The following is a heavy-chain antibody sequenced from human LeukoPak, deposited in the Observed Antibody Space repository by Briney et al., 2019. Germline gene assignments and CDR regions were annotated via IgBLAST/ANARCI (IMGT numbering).Heavy chain of an antibody. V-gene: IGHV3-11*06. Sequence: GGSLRLSCAASGFTFSDYYMSWIRQAPGKGLGWVSYISSSSSYTNYADSVKGRFTISRDNAKNSLYLQMNSLRAEDTAVYYCARGFGGGSFAFDYWGQGTLVTVSS. J-gene: IGHJ4*02. CDR3: ARGFGGGSFAFDY. D-gene: IGHD2-15*01. CDR1: GFTFSDYY. CDR2: ISSSSSYT.